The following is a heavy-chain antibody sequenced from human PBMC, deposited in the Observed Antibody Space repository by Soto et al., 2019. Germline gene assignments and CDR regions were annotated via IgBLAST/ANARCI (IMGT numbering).Heavy chain of an antibody. CDR2: IIPIFGTA. D-gene: IGHD2-21*02. J-gene: IGHJ6*02. CDR3: AREETAWPLAYGLDV. Sequence: SVKVSCKASGGTFSSYAISWVRQAPGQGLEWMGGIIPIFGTANYAQKFQGRVTITADESTSTAYMELSSLRSEDTGVYYCAREETAWPLAYGLDVWGQGTTVTVSS. CDR1: GGTFSSYA. V-gene: IGHV1-69*13.